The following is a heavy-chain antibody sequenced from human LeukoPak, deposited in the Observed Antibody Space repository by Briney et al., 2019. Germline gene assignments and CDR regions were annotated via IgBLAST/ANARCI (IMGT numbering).Heavy chain of an antibody. D-gene: IGHD3-10*01. V-gene: IGHV3-30-3*01. J-gene: IGHJ4*02. Sequence: GGSLRLSCAASGFTFRNYVIHWVRQAHGEGLERVAVTSSDLNVKLYADSVKGRFTISRDNSRSTLYLQMNSLRPEDTAIYYCAREGYYGSGSPPSLYFDYWGQGTLVTVSS. CDR1: GFTFRNYV. CDR2: TSSDLNVK. CDR3: AREGYYGSGSPPSLYFDY.